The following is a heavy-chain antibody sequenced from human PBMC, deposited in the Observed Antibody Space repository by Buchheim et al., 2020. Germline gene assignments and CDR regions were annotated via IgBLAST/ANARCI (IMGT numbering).Heavy chain of an antibody. D-gene: IGHD3-22*01. V-gene: IGHV3-30*18. Sequence: QVQLVESGGGVVQPGRSLRLSCAASGFTFSSYGMHWVRQAPGKGLEWVAVISYDGSNKYYADSVKGRFTISRDNSKNTLYLQMNSLRAEDTAVYYCAKATYYYDSSGIFDYWGQGTL. J-gene: IGHJ4*02. CDR2: ISYDGSNK. CDR3: AKATYYYDSSGIFDY. CDR1: GFTFSSYG.